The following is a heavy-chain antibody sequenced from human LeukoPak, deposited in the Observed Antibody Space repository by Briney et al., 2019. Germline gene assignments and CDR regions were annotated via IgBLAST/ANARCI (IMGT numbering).Heavy chain of an antibody. Sequence: PGGSLRLSCVASGFTLSSYNMNWVRQAPGKGLEWISYISSNSRTIYDVDSVKGRFTISRDNAKNSLYLQMNSLRVEDTALYYCARGPHPYTSGWYHFDYWGQGTLVTVSS. V-gene: IGHV3-48*04. D-gene: IGHD6-19*01. J-gene: IGHJ4*02. CDR2: ISSNSRTI. CDR3: ARGPHPYTSGWYHFDY. CDR1: GFTLSSYN.